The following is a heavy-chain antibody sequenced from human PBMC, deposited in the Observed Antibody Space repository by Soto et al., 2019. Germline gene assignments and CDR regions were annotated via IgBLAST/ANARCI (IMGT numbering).Heavy chain of an antibody. CDR2: IKQDGSEK. CDR3: ARDAGWYALGS. V-gene: IGHV3-7*01. Sequence: GGSLRLSCAASGFTFTSFWMSWVRQAPGKGLEWVGNIKQDGSEKYYVDSVKGRFTISRDNAKNSLYLQMNSLRAEDTAVYYCARDAGWYALGSWGQGTLVTVSS. CDR1: GFTFTSFW. J-gene: IGHJ5*02. D-gene: IGHD6-19*01.